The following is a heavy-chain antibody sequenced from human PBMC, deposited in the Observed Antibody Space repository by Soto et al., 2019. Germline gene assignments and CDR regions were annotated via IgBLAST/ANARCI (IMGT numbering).Heavy chain of an antibody. CDR2: SSSDGSTT. Sequence: PGGTLRLSCAASGFTFSSCWMHWVRQDPGKGLVWGSRSSSDGSTTNYADSVKGRFTISRDNAKNTLYLQMENLRAEDTAVYYCASLYSSAWARDHWGQGTLVTVSS. D-gene: IGHD6-19*01. J-gene: IGHJ4*02. V-gene: IGHV3-74*01. CDR1: GFTFSSCW. CDR3: ASLYSSAWARDH.